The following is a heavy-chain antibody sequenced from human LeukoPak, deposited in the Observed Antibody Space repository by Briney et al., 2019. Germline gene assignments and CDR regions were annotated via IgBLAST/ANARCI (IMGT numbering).Heavy chain of an antibody. J-gene: IGHJ1*01. CDR3: ARDNYGSGSYSEYFQH. V-gene: IGHV3-21*01. CDR1: GFIFSRYS. CDR2: ISSSSSYI. Sequence: PGGSLRLSCTASGFIFSRYSMNWVRQAPGKGLEWVSSISSSSSYIYYADSVKGRFTISRDNAKNSLYLQMNSLRAEDTAVYYCARDNYGSGSYSEYFQHWGQGTLVTVSS. D-gene: IGHD3-10*01.